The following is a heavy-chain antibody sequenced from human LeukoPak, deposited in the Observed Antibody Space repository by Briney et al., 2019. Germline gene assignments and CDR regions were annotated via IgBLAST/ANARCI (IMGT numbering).Heavy chain of an antibody. J-gene: IGHJ4*02. Sequence: PSETLSLTCTVSGGSISSSSYYWGWIRQPPGKGLEWIGSIYYSGSTYYNPSLKSRVTISVDTSKNQFSLKLSSVTAADTAVYYCARRLAYYYDSSGYVREGYYFDYWGQGTLVTVSS. CDR2: IYYSGST. V-gene: IGHV4-39*07. CDR3: ARRLAYYYDSSGYVREGYYFDY. CDR1: GGSISSSSYY. D-gene: IGHD3-22*01.